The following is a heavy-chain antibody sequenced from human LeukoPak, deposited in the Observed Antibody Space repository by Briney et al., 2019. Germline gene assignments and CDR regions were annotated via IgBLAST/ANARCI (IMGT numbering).Heavy chain of an antibody. CDR2: ISGSGGST. Sequence: GGYLRRSCAASGFTFSSYAMSWVRQAPGKGLEWVSAISGSGGSTYYADSVKGRFTISGDNSKDTLYLQMSSLRADDTAVYYCAKDRSYTPCYFDYWGQGTLVTVSS. CDR1: GFTFSSYA. D-gene: IGHD2-15*01. V-gene: IGHV3-23*01. CDR3: AKDRSYTPCYFDY. J-gene: IGHJ4*02.